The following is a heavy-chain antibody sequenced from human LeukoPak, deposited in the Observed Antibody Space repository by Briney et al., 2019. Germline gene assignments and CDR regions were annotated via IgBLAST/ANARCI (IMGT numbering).Heavy chain of an antibody. J-gene: IGHJ4*02. CDR2: IYYSGST. V-gene: IGHV4-59*01. Sequence: SETLSLTCTVSGGSISSYYWSWIRQPPGKGPEWIGYIYYSGSTNYNPSLKSRVTISVDTSKNQFSLKLSSVTAADTAVYYCARAAGYSSGGFDYWGQGTLVTVSS. CDR1: GGSISSYY. D-gene: IGHD6-19*01. CDR3: ARAAGYSSGGFDY.